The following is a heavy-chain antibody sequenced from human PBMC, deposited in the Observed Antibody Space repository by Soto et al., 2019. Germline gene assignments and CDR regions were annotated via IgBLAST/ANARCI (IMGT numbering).Heavy chain of an antibody. CDR2: IYDGGST. Sequence: TSETLSLTCTVSGGSIRNENFCWSWIRQPPDKGLEWIGHIYDGGSTYTNPTLNSRVTIAVDTSKTQFSLKLSSVSAADTAVYYGAGGLSGGKVAYWGQETLVTVPS. CDR3: AGGLSGGKVAY. J-gene: IGHJ4*02. CDR1: GGSIRNENFC. D-gene: IGHD3-10*01. V-gene: IGHV4-30-4*01.